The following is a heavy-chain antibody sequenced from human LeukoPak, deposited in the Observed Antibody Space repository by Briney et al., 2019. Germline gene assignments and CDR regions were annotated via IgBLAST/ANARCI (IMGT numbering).Heavy chain of an antibody. Sequence: SETLSLTCTVSGGSISSHYWSWIRQPPGKGLEWIGYIYYSGSTNYNPSLKSRVTISVDTSKNQFSLKLSSVTAADTAVYYCARYYDILTGYYYFDYWGQGTLVTVSS. D-gene: IGHD3-9*01. J-gene: IGHJ4*02. CDR1: GGSISSHY. V-gene: IGHV4-59*08. CDR3: ARYYDILTGYYYFDY. CDR2: IYYSGST.